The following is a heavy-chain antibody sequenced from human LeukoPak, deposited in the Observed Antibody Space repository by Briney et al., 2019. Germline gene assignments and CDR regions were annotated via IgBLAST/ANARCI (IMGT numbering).Heavy chain of an antibody. CDR1: GGSISSGGYY. CDR3: ARVLRFLEFRFDP. CDR2: IYYSGST. J-gene: IGHJ5*02. Sequence: PSQTLSLTCTVSGGSISSGGYYWSWIRQHPGKGLEWIGYIYYSGSTYYNPSLKSRVTISVDTPKNQFSLKLSSVTAADTAVYYCARVLRFLEFRFDPWGQGTLVTVSS. V-gene: IGHV4-31*03. D-gene: IGHD3-3*01.